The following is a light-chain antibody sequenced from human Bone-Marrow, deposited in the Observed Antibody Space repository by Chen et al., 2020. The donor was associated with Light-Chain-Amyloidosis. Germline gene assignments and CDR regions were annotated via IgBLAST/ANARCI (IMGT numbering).Light chain of an antibody. J-gene: IGKJ2*01. CDR2: WAS. Sequence: DIVMTQSPDSRAVSLGERDTINCKSSQSVLYSSNNKNYLAWYQQKPGQPPKLLIYWASTRESVVPDRFSGSGSGTDFTLTISSLQASDVAVYCCQQYYSTPYTFGQCTKLEIK. V-gene: IGKV4-1*01. CDR3: QQYYSTPYT. CDR1: QSVLYSSNNKNY.